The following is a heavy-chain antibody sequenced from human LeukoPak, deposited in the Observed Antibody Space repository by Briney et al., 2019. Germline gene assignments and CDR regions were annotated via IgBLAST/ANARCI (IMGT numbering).Heavy chain of an antibody. V-gene: IGHV1-69*06. CDR1: GGTFNNYA. J-gene: IGHJ4*02. CDR3: ARETPDRYSSAAGTRGYFDY. CDR2: IIPNFTTA. D-gene: IGHD6-13*01. Sequence: SVKVSCKASGGTFNNYAISWVRQAPGQGLEWVGGIIPNFTTANYAQRFQGRVTITADKSTSTAYMELSSLRSEDTAVYYCARETPDRYSSAAGTRGYFDYWGQGTLVTVSS.